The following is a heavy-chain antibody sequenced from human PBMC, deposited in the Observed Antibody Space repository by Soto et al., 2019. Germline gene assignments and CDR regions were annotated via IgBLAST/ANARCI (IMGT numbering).Heavy chain of an antibody. CDR1: WFTFRDYY. CDR2: ISSSGSTI. Sequence: GGSPKLSCAAPWFTFRDYYIRWIPPAPGEGLEWVSYISSSGSTIYYAGSVKGRFTISRDNAKNSLYLQMNSLRAEDTAVYYCASTGITGTTSFLPDAFDIWGQGTMVTVSS. V-gene: IGHV3-11*01. D-gene: IGHD1-7*01. CDR3: ASTGITGTTSFLPDAFDI. J-gene: IGHJ3*02.